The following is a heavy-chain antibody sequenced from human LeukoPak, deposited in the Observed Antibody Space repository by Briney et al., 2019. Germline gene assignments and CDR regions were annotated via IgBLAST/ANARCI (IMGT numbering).Heavy chain of an antibody. CDR1: GFTVSSNY. D-gene: IGHD5-12*01. CDR3: AREATHTSHAVDY. CDR2: IYSGGST. V-gene: IGHV3-53*01. J-gene: IGHJ4*02. Sequence: GGSLRLPCAASGFTVSSNYMSWVRQAPGKGLEWVSVIYSGGSTYYADSVKGRFTISRDNSKNTLYLQMNSLRAEDTAVYYCAREATHTSHAVDYWGQGTLVTVSS.